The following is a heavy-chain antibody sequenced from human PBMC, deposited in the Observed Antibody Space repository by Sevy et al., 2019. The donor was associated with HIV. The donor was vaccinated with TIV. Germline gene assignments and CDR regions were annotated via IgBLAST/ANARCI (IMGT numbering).Heavy chain of an antibody. Sequence: SETLSLTCTVSGGSISSYYWSWIRQPPGKGLEWIGYIYYSGGTNYNPSLKSRVTISVDTSKNQFSRKLSSVTAADTAVYYCARAEPLEWLAVFDYWGQGTLVTVSS. CDR1: GGSISSYY. D-gene: IGHD3-3*01. CDR3: ARAEPLEWLAVFDY. CDR2: IYYSGGT. J-gene: IGHJ4*02. V-gene: IGHV4-59*01.